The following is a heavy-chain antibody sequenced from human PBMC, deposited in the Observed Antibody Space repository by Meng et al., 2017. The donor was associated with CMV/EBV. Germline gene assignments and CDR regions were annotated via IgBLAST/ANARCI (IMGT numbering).Heavy chain of an antibody. CDR3: AKGFRVAARPSYFDY. J-gene: IGHJ4*02. CDR1: GFSVSSNY. D-gene: IGHD6-6*01. V-gene: IGHV3-23*01. CDR2: ISGSGGST. Sequence: GESLKISCAASGFSVSSNYMSWVRQAPGKGLEWVSAISGSGGSTYYADSVKGRFTISRDNSKNTLYLQMNSLRAEDTAVYYCAKGFRVAARPSYFDYWGQGTLVTVSS.